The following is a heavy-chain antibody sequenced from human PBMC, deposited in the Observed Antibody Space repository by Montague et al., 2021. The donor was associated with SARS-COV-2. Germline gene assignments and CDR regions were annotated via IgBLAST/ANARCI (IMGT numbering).Heavy chain of an antibody. CDR2: IYYSG. CDR1: GGSISSSSYH. CDR3: ARLRYYGGNSGFQGLVEY. D-gene: IGHD4-23*01. V-gene: IGHV4-39*01. J-gene: IGHJ4*02. Sequence: SETLSLTCIVSGGSISSSSYHWGWIRQPPGKGLEWIGTIYYSGSTISVDTSKNQFSLKLSSVTAADTAVYYCARLRYYGGNSGFQGLVEYWGQGALVTVSS.